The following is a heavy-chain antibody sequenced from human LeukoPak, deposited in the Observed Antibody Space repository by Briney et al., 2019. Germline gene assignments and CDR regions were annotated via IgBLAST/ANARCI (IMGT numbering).Heavy chain of an antibody. CDR2: IIPIFGTA. D-gene: IGHD6-13*01. V-gene: IGHV1-69*05. CDR3: AREEPGIAAAGSKGGSWFDP. CDR1: GGTFSSYS. J-gene: IGHJ5*02. Sequence: SRKVSCKASGGTFSSYSISWVRQAPGQWLEWMGGIIPIFGTANYAQTLEGRVTLTTDQSTRTAYMGLSSLRSEDTVVYYCAREEPGIAAAGSKGGSWFDPWGQGTLVTVSS.